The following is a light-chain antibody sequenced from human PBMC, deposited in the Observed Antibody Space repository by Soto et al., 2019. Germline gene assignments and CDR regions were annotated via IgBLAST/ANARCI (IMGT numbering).Light chain of an antibody. CDR1: QNVNSN. J-gene: IGKJ1*01. CDR3: HHYNNWPRT. V-gene: IGKV3-15*01. CDR2: GAS. Sequence: IVLTPSPGTLSLSPGDRAALSCRASQNVNSNLAWYQQKPGQAPRFLIYGASTRATGIPARFSGSGSGTEFTLTISSLQSEDFAVYYCHHYNNWPRTFGQGTKVDIK.